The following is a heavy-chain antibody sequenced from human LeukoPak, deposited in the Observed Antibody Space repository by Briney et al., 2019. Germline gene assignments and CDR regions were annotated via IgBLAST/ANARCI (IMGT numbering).Heavy chain of an antibody. Sequence: SQTLSLTCTVSGGSISSGDYYWSWIRQPPGKGLEWIGYIYYSGSTYYNPSLKSRVTISVDTSKNQFSLKLSSVTAADTAVYYCAGYDYGDYDFDYWGQGTLVTVSS. V-gene: IGHV4-30-4*01. CDR1: GGSISSGDYY. J-gene: IGHJ4*02. CDR3: AGYDYGDYDFDY. D-gene: IGHD4-17*01. CDR2: IYYSGST.